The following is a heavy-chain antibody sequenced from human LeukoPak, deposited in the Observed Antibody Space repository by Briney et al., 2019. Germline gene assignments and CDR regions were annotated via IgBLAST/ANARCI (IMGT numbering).Heavy chain of an antibody. CDR3: ARNPEGHLDL. Sequence: KTSQTLFLTCTVSGDSISSGGYYWSWIRQHPGKGLEWIGYIYYSASTYYNPSLKSRVTISVDTSKNQFSLNLRSVTAADTAVYYCARNPEGHLDLWGRGSLVTVSP. CDR2: IYYSAST. J-gene: IGHJ2*01. CDR1: GDSISSGGYY. D-gene: IGHD1-14*01. V-gene: IGHV4-31*03.